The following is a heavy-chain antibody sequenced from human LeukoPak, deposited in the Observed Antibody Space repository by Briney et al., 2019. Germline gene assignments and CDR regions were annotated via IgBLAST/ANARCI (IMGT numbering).Heavy chain of an antibody. J-gene: IGHJ4*02. CDR3: ARTKGRGYYGSGIIV. Sequence: GGSLRLSCAASGFTFSSYWMSWVRQAPGKGLEWAANIKQDGSEKYCVDSVKGRFTISRDNAKNSLYLQMNSLRAEDTAVYYCARTKGRGYYGSGIIVWGQGTLVTVSS. CDR1: GFTFSSYW. D-gene: IGHD3-10*01. V-gene: IGHV3-7*01. CDR2: IKQDGSEK.